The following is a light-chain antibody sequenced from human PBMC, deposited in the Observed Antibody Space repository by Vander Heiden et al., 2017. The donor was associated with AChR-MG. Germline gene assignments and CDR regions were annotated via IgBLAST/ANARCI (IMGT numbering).Light chain of an antibody. V-gene: IGKV1-8*01. CDR1: QGISSY. J-gene: IGKJ1*01. CDR3: QQYYSYPPT. CDR2: AAS. Sequence: ARRMTQYPSSFSASTGDRVTITCRASQGISSYLAWYQQKPGKAPKLLIYAASTLQSGVPSRFSGSGSGTDFTLTISCLQSEDFATYYCQQYYSYPPTFGQGTRVEIK.